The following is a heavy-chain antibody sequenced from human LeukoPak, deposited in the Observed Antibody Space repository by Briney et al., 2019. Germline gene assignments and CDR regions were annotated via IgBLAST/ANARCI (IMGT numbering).Heavy chain of an antibody. CDR1: GGSVSDYY. CDR3: ARDTRNAFDI. J-gene: IGHJ3*02. CDR2: IYYTGSS. Sequence: SETLSLTCTVSGGSVSDYYWSWIRQSPGKGLEWIGYIYYTGSSSYNPSLRSRVTISVDTSKNQFSLKLSSVTAADTAVYYCARDTRNAFDIWGQGTMVTVSS. V-gene: IGHV4-59*02.